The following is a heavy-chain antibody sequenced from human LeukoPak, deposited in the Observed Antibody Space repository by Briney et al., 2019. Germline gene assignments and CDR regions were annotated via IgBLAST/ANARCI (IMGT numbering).Heavy chain of an antibody. CDR2: IYYSGST. Sequence: PSETLSLTCTVSGGSIVSSTYYWGWIRQPPGEGLEWIGSIYYSGSTYYNPSLKSRVTISVDTSKNQFSLKLSSVTAADTAVYYCARTIGVTTFLFDYWGQGTLVTVSS. D-gene: IGHD2/OR15-2a*01. J-gene: IGHJ4*02. CDR1: GGSIVSSTYY. CDR3: ARTIGVTTFLFDY. V-gene: IGHV4-39*01.